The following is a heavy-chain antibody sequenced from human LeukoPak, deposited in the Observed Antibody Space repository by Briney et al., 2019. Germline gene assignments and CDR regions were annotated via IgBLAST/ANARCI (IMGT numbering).Heavy chain of an antibody. CDR2: IFHSGNA. D-gene: IGHD3-10*01. CDR3: AKSLYGSGSYYNWFDP. V-gene: IGHV4-38-2*02. CDR1: GYSITSGSY. J-gene: IGHJ5*02. Sequence: SETLSLTCTVSGYSITSGSYWGWIRQPPGKGLEWIGSIFHSGNAYYNPSLTSRVTISLDTSMNQFSLSLTSVTAADTAVYYCAKSLYGSGSYYNWFDPWGQGTLVTVSS.